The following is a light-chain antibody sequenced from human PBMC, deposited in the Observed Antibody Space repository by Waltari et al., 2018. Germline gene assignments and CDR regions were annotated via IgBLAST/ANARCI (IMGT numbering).Light chain of an antibody. CDR1: SSTIGSNT. V-gene: IGLV1-44*01. J-gene: IGLJ2*01. CDR3: AAWDDSLNGPV. Sequence: QSVLTQPPSASGTPGQRVTISCSGSSSTIGSNTVNWYQQLPGTAPKLLIYSNNQRPSGVPERFSGSKSGTSASLAISGLQSEDEADYYCAAWDDSLNGPVFGGGTKLTVL. CDR2: SNN.